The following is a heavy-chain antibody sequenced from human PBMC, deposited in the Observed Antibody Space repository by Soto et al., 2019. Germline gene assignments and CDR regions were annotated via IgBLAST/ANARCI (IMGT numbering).Heavy chain of an antibody. D-gene: IGHD6-13*01. V-gene: IGHV3-30*03. J-gene: IGHJ4*02. CDR1: GFTFSSYG. CDR3: ARVSRIAAAGRFDY. CDR2: ISYDGSNK. Sequence: GGSLRLSCAASGFTFSSYGMHWVRQAPGKGLEWVAVISYDGSNKYYADSVKGRFTISRDNSKNTLYLQMNSLRAEDTAVYYCARVSRIAAAGRFDYWGQGTLVTVSS.